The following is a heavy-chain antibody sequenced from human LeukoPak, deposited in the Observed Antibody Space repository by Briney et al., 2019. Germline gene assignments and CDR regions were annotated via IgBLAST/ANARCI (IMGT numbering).Heavy chain of an antibody. CDR3: ARAPRGAVAGYYFDY. J-gene: IGHJ4*02. D-gene: IGHD6-19*01. CDR1: GFTFSSYA. Sequence: PGGSLKLSCAASGFTFSSYAMRWVRQAPGKGLEYVSAISSNGGSTYYANSVKGRFTISRDNSKNTLYLQMGSLRADDMAVYYCARAPRGAVAGYYFDYWGQGTLVTVSS. CDR2: ISSNGGST. V-gene: IGHV3-64*01.